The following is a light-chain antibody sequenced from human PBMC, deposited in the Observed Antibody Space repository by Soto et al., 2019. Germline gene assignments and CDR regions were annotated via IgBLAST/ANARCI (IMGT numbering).Light chain of an antibody. V-gene: IGKV3-11*01. CDR3: QQRSNWPPIT. CDR2: DAS. Sequence: EIVLTQSPATLSLSPGERATLSGRASQSVSSYLAWYQQKPGQAPRLLIYDASNRATGIPARFSGSGSGTDFTLTISSLEPEDFAVYYCQQRSNWPPITFGQGTRLEN. J-gene: IGKJ5*01. CDR1: QSVSSY.